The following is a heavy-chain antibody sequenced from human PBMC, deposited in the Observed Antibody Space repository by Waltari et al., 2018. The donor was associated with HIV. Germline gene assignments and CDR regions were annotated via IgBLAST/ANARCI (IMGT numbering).Heavy chain of an antibody. V-gene: IGHV4-39*01. D-gene: IGHD2-15*01. CDR2: IYYSGST. CDR1: GGSISSSSYY. CDR3: ARHDIRGVVVAATSGDY. J-gene: IGHJ4*02. Sequence: QLQLQESGPGLVKPSETLSLTCTVSGGSISSSSYYWDWIRPPPGKGLEWIGSIYYSGSTYYNPSLKSRVTISVDTSKNQFSLKLSSVTAADTAVYYCARHDIRGVVVAATSGDYWGQGTLVTVSS.